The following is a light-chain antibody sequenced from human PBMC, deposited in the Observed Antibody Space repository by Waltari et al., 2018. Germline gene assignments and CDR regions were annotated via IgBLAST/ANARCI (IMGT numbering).Light chain of an antibody. Sequence: QSVLTQPPSASGTPGQRVPIYCSGSMSNIEGDIISWLQHLPGRAPTILIYNNNQRPAGVPSRFPASKSGTSASLAISGLQSEDEADYYCAAWADSLSGYVFGTGTKVTVL. CDR3: AAWADSLSGYV. J-gene: IGLJ1*01. CDR1: MSNIEGDI. CDR2: NNN. V-gene: IGLV1-44*01.